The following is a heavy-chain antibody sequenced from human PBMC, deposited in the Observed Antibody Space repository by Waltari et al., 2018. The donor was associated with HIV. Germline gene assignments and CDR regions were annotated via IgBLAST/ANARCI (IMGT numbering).Heavy chain of an antibody. CDR3: ATSLKTYSNYYYGMDV. J-gene: IGHJ6*02. CDR2: IDPEDVEP. V-gene: IGHV1-69-2*01. Sequence: EVQLVQSGAEVRKPGATVKISCRVSGFTFTDHYIHWVRQAPGKGLAWMGRIDPEDVEPNYAPGVRCRVTISADTSTDTAYIELRRLRSEDTAVYYCATSLKTYSNYYYGMDVWGQGTTVTVSS. CDR1: GFTFTDHY. D-gene: IGHD6-13*01.